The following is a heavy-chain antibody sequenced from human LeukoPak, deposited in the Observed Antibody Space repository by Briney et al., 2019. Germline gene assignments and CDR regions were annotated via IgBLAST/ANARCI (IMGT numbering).Heavy chain of an antibody. CDR1: GGSISSSSYY. J-gene: IGHJ4*02. CDR3: ARAHAAVGATKTGLYYFDY. Sequence: PSETLSLTCTVSGGSISSSSYYWGWIRQPPGKGLEWIGSIYYSGSTYYNPSLKSRVTISVDTSKNQFSLKLSSVTAADTAVYYCARAHAAVGATKTGLYYFDYWGQGTLVTVSS. CDR2: IYYSGST. V-gene: IGHV4-39*07. D-gene: IGHD1-26*01.